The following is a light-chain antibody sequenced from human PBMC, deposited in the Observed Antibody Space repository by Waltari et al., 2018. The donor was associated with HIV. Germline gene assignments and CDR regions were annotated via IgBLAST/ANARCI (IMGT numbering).Light chain of an antibody. CDR3: NSRDSSGNQWV. J-gene: IGLJ3*02. V-gene: IGLV3-19*01. CDR1: SLSSYY. CDR2: HKN. Sequence: SSELTQDPAVSVALGQTVTITCQGDSLSSYYASWYQQKPGQAPILVICHKNHRPSGIPDRFSGSSAGNTASLTITGAQAEDEADYYCNSRDSSGNQWVFGGGTKLTVL.